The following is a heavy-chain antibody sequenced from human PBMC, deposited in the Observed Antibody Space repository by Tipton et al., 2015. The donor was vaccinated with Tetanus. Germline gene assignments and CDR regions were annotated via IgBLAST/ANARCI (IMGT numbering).Heavy chain of an antibody. Sequence: SLRLSCAASGLSFSSNAMSWVRQAPGKGLEWVSAISGSGGSTYYADSVKGRFTISRDNSKNTLYLQMNSLRVEDTGVYYCARDSTAYTFGSNWFDTWGQGTLVSVSS. CDR2: ISGSGGST. D-gene: IGHD3-3*01. CDR3: ARDSTAYTFGSNWFDT. V-gene: IGHV3-23*01. CDR1: GLSFSSNA. J-gene: IGHJ5*02.